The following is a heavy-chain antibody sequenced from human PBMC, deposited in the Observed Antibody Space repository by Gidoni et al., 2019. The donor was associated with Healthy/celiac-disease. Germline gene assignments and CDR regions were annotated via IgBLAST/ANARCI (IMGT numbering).Heavy chain of an antibody. V-gene: IGHV3-33*01. D-gene: IGHD6-19*01. CDR2: IWYDGSNK. J-gene: IGHJ4*02. Sequence: QVQLVESGGGVVQPGRSLRLSCAASGFTFSRYGMHWVRQAPGKGLEWVAVIWYDGSNKYYADSVKGRFTISRDNSKNTLYLQMNSLRAEDTAVYYCARKTDLGQWLDAFDYWGQGTLVTVSS. CDR3: ARKTDLGQWLDAFDY. CDR1: GFTFSRYG.